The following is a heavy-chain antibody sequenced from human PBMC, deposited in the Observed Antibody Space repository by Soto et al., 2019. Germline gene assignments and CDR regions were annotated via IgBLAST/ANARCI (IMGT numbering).Heavy chain of an antibody. CDR2: IVVGSGNT. D-gene: IGHD4-17*01. Sequence: GASVKVSCKASGFTFTSSAVQWVRQARGQRLEWIGWIVVGSGNTNYAQKFQERVTITRDMSTSTAYMELSSLRSEDTAVYYCAAASYGGMNYYYYGMDVWGQGTTVTVSS. CDR3: AAASYGGMNYYYYGMDV. J-gene: IGHJ6*02. V-gene: IGHV1-58*01. CDR1: GFTFTSSA.